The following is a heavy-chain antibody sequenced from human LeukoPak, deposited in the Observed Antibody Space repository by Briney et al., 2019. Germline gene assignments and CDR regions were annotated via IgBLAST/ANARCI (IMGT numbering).Heavy chain of an antibody. V-gene: IGHV4-34*01. Sequence: PSETLSLTCAVYGGSISGHYWSWIRQPPGKGLEWIGEINHSGSTNYNPSLKSRVTISVDKSKNQFSLKLSSVTAADTAVYYCARSVVTAIQGYYMDVWGKGTTVTVSS. CDR3: ARSVVTAIQGYYMDV. J-gene: IGHJ6*03. D-gene: IGHD2-21*02. CDR1: GGSISGHY. CDR2: INHSGST.